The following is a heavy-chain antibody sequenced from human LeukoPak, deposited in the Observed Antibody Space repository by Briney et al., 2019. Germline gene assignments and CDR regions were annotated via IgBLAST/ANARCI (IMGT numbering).Heavy chain of an antibody. V-gene: IGHV3-66*02. J-gene: IGHJ5*02. Sequence: PGGSLRLYCAASGFSVSNHYMAWVRQAPGRRLEWVSFIWADGTTFYTDSVRGRFTVSRDQFKNTLYLQMSSLRPDDTALYYCARDGAGIESWVELDPWGQGTQVTASA. CDR3: ARDGAGIESWVELDP. CDR2: IWADGTT. D-gene: IGHD5-24*01. CDR1: GFSVSNHY.